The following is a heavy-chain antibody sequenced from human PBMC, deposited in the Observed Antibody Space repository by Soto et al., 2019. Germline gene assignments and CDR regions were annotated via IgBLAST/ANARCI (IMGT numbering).Heavy chain of an antibody. V-gene: IGHV3-48*03. CDR3: AIGYYSKKFDY. D-gene: IGHD3-22*01. CDR1: GFSFSDYE. J-gene: IGHJ4*02. Sequence: EVQLVESGGGVVQPGGSLRLSCAASGFSFSDYEMNWVRQAPGKGLECGSYSSRSGSTIEYADSVKGRFTISRDYAKTSLYLQMNSLRVEDTAVYYCAIGYYSKKFDYWGQGTLVTVSS. CDR2: SSRSGSTI.